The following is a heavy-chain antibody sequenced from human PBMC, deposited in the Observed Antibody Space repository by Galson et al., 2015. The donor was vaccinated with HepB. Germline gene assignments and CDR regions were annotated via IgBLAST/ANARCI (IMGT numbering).Heavy chain of an antibody. D-gene: IGHD1-26*01. CDR2: IWYDGSNK. V-gene: IGHV3-33*01. J-gene: IGHJ6*02. CDR1: GFTFSSYG. CDR3: ARGSGSYYHYYYYGMDV. Sequence: SLRLSCAASGFTFSSYGMHWVRQAPGKGLEWVAVIWYDGSNKYYADSVKGRFTISGDNSKNTLYLQMNSLRAEDTAVYYCARGSGSYYHYYYYGMDVWGQGTTVTVSS.